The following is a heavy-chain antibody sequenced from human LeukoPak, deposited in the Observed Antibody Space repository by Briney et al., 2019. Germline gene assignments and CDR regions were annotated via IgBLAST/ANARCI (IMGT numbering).Heavy chain of an antibody. V-gene: IGHV3-23*01. J-gene: IGHJ4*02. CDR2: ISGSGDAT. Sequence: GGSLRLSCAASGFTFSGYSMSWVRQAPGKGPEWVSTISGSGDATYCADSVKGRFTISRDNSKNTLYVQMNSLRAEDTAVYYCAKDRQSRGSLGFDYWSQGALVIVSS. CDR3: AKDRQSRGSLGFDY. CDR1: GFTFSGYS. D-gene: IGHD3-22*01.